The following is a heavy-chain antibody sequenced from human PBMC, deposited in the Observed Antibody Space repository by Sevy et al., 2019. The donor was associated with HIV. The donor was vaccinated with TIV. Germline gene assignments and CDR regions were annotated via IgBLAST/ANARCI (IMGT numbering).Heavy chain of an antibody. D-gene: IGHD1-26*01. CDR1: GGTFSSYA. CDR3: ARGRHSGSYSCDLYY. J-gene: IGHJ4*02. CDR2: IIPIFGTA. Sequence: ASVKVSCKASGGTFSSYAISWVRQAPGQGLEWMGGIIPIFGTANYAQKFQGRVTITADESTSTAYMELSSLRSEDTAVYYSARGRHSGSYSCDLYYWGQGTLVTVSS. V-gene: IGHV1-69*13.